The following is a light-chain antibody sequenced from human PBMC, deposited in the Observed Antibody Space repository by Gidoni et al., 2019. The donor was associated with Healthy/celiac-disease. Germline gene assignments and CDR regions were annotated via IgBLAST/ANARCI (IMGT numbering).Light chain of an antibody. V-gene: IGKV3-20*01. CDR2: GAS. CDR1: QSVSSSY. J-gene: IGKJ3*01. CDR3: QQYGSSRT. Sequence: EIVLTQSPGTLSLSPGERATLSCRASQSVSSSYLAWYQQKPGQAPRLLIYGASSRATGIPDFTLTISRLEPEDFAVYYCQQYGSSRTFXPXTKVDIK.